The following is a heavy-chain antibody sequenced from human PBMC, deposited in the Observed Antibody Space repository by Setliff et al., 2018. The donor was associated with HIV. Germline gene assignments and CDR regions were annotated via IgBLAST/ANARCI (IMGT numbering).Heavy chain of an antibody. Sequence: PGGSLRLSCAASGITFSRYAMHWVRQAPGKGLEYVSGIKSDGGSTYYANSVKGRFTISRDNSKNTLYLQMNGLRAEDTAVYYCARERLRFLEWLPLDYWGQGTLVTVSS. V-gene: IGHV3-64*01. CDR3: ARERLRFLEWLPLDY. D-gene: IGHD3-3*01. CDR1: GITFSRYA. CDR2: IKSDGGST. J-gene: IGHJ4*02.